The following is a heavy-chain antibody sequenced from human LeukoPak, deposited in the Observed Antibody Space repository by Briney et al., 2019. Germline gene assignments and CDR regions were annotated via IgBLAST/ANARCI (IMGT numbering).Heavy chain of an antibody. CDR1: GYTFSGYQ. V-gene: IGHV1-2*02. D-gene: IGHD3-16*02. Sequence: GASVTVSCKASGYTFSGYQIHWVRQAPGQGLEWMGWINPNSGDTNYAQKFQGRVTMTSDTSISTAYMELSRLSSDDTAVYSCARGAVSGTYRYLCWGQGTLVTVSS. CDR2: INPNSGDT. J-gene: IGHJ4*02. CDR3: ARGAVSGTYRYLC.